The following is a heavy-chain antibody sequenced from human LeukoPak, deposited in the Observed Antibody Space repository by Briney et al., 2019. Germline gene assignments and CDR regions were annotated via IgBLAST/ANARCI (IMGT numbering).Heavy chain of an antibody. CDR2: ISGSGGST. CDR1: GFTFSSYA. CDR3: AKDNYYYDTFDI. Sequence: GGSLRLSCAASGFTFSSYAMSWVRQAPGKGLEWVSAISGSGGSTYYADSVKGRFTISRDNSKNTLCLQMNSLRAEDTAVYYCAKDNYYYDTFDIRGQGTMVTVSS. J-gene: IGHJ3*02. V-gene: IGHV3-23*01. D-gene: IGHD3-10*01.